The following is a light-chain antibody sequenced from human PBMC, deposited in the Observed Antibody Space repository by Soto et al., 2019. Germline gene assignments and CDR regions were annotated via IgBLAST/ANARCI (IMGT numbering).Light chain of an antibody. J-gene: IGKJ4*01. CDR2: GAS. CDR1: QTVSSN. CDR3: QQYNNWPPFT. V-gene: IGKV3-15*01. Sequence: ETVMTQSPDTLSVSPGERATLSCRASQTVSSNLVWYQQKPGQAPRLLIYGASTRAAGVPARFSASGAGAEFTLTISSLQSEDFGLYYCQQYNNWPPFTFGGGTKVEIK.